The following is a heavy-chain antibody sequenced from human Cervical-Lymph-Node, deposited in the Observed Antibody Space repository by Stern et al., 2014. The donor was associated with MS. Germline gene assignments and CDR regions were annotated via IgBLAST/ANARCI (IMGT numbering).Heavy chain of an antibody. J-gene: IGHJ6*02. V-gene: IGHV1-69*01. CDR1: GGTFSSYA. D-gene: IGHD2-21*01. CDR3: SLWRGDYYSYGMDV. CDR2: ITPIFGTA. Sequence: VQLVESGAEVKKPGSSVKVSCKASGGTFSSYAISWVRPAPGQGLEWMGGITPIFGTANYAQKFQGRVTITADESTSTAYMELSSLRSEDTAVYYCSLWRGDYYSYGMDVWGQGTTVTVSS.